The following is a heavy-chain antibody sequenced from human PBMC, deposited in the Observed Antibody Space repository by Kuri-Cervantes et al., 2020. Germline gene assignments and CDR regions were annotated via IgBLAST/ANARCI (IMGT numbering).Heavy chain of an antibody. CDR1: GYTFTSYD. Sequence: ASVKVSCKASGYTFTSYDINWVRQATGQGLEWVGWMNPNSANTGYAQKFQGRVTMTRNTSISTAYMELSSLRSEDTAVYYCAREIFGGTSGVRYYYYGMDVWGQGTTVTVSS. CDR2: MNPNSANT. D-gene: IGHD3-3*01. CDR3: AREIFGGTSGVRYYYYGMDV. J-gene: IGHJ6*02. V-gene: IGHV1-8*01.